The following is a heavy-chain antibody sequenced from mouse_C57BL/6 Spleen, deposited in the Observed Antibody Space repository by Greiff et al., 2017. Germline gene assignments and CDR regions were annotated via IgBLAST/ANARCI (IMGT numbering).Heavy chain of an antibody. V-gene: IGHV3-1*01. CDR2: ISYSGST. CDR1: GYSITSGYD. CDR3: ARDSSGYEFAY. Sequence: VQLKQSGPGMVKPSQSLSLTCTVTGYSITSGYDWHWIRHFPGNKLEWMGYISYSGSTNYNPSLKSRISITHDTSKNHFFLKLNSVTTEDTATYYCARDSSGYEFAYWGQGTLVTVSA. D-gene: IGHD3-2*02. J-gene: IGHJ3*01.